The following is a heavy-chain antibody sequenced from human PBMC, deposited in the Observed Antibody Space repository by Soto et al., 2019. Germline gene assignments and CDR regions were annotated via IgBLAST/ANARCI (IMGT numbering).Heavy chain of an antibody. J-gene: IGHJ5*02. V-gene: IGHV3-13*01. Sequence: GGSLRLSCAASGFTFSKYDMHWVRQPTGKGLEWVSAIGTAADTYYPGSVKGRFTISRDNAKNSLYLQMNSLRAEDSAVYYCARSLAGSLGNWFDPWGQGILVTVSS. CDR3: ARSLAGSLGNWFDP. CDR1: GFTFSKYD. CDR2: IGTAADT. D-gene: IGHD3-10*01.